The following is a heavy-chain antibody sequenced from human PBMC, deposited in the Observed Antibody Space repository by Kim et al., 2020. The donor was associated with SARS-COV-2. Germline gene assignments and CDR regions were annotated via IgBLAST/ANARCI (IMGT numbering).Heavy chain of an antibody. V-gene: IGHV3-23*05. CDR3: AKDHPSGGWPAFDS. Sequence: GGSLRLSCATSGFTFGAYALSWVRQAPGGGLEWVASVNNNNNPYYADFVKGRFTVSRDYSQNTLYLQMDRLRAEDTPLYYCAKDHPSGGWPAFDSWGQGTLVSVSS. CDR1: GFTFGAYA. D-gene: IGHD6-19*01. J-gene: IGHJ5*01. CDR2: VNNNNNP.